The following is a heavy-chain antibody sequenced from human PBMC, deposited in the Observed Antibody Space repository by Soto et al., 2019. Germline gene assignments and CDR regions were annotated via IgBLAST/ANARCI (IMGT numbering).Heavy chain of an antibody. CDR1: GYSFTIYG. Sequence: QVQLVQSGAEVKKPGASVKVSCKASGYSFTIYGITWVRQAPGQGLEWMGWISAYSGNTNYAQKFQGRVXXTXDXXTSTAYMELRSLRSDDTAVYYCARVSYDSRDAFDIWGQGTMVTVSS. CDR3: ARVSYDSRDAFDI. D-gene: IGHD3-22*01. V-gene: IGHV1-18*01. CDR2: ISAYSGNT. J-gene: IGHJ3*02.